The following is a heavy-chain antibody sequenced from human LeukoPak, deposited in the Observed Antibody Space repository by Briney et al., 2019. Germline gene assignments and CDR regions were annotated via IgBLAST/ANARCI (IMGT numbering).Heavy chain of an antibody. J-gene: IGHJ5*02. Sequence: ASVKVSCKASGYXXTXYXXXXXXXXXXXXXXXXXWINPNSGGTNYAQKFQGRVTMTRDTSISTAYMELSRLRSDDTAVYYCARRVVPAAMVWFDPWGQGTLVTVSS. D-gene: IGHD2-2*01. CDR2: INPNSGGT. CDR3: ARRVVPAAMVWFDP. V-gene: IGHV1-2*02. CDR1: GYXXTXYX.